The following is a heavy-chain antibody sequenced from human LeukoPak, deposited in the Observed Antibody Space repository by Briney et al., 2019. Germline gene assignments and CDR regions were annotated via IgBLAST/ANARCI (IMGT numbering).Heavy chain of an antibody. V-gene: IGHV3-7*01. CDR1: GFSVNPYW. CDR3: ASAVKAFGMSVGPFDP. D-gene: IGHD3-3*01. CDR2: MKPDGNEK. Sequence: PGESLRFSCAASGFSVNPYWMSWVRQSPGKGLEWVANMKPDGNEKYYMDSVKGRFTVSRDSAKNSLYLQMHSVRVEDTAIYYCASAVKAFGMSVGPFDPWGQGTLVTVSS. J-gene: IGHJ5*02.